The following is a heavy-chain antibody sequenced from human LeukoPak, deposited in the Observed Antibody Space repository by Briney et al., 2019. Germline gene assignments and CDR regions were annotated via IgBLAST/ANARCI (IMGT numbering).Heavy chain of an antibody. CDR3: ARGAAMRYFDY. D-gene: IGHD2-2*01. CDR2: INPSGGGT. CDR1: GYTFTSYY. Sequence: ASVKVSCKASGYTFTSYYMHWVRQAPGQGLEWMGIINPSGGGTSYAQNFQGRVTMTRDMSTSTVYMELSRLRSEDTAVYYCARGAAMRYFDYWGQGTLVIVSS. J-gene: IGHJ4*02. V-gene: IGHV1-46*01.